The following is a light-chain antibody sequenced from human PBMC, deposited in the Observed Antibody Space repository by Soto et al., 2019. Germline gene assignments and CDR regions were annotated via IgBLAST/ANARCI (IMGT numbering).Light chain of an antibody. J-gene: IGLJ2*01. CDR3: SSYTSINTLV. V-gene: IGLV2-14*01. Sequence: QSALTQPASVSGSPGQSITISCTGTSRDVGGYDFVSWYQQYPGKAPKLMIYDVSNRASGVSNRFSGSKSGNAASLTVSGLQAEDEADYYCSSYTSINTLVFCGGTKLTVL. CDR2: DVS. CDR1: SRDVGGYDF.